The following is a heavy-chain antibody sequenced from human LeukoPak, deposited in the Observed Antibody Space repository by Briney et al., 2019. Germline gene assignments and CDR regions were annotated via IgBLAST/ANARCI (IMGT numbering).Heavy chain of an antibody. V-gene: IGHV3-23*01. CDR2: ISGSGGST. D-gene: IGHD3-10*01. CDR1: GFTFSNYA. CDR3: AKEIGVTMVRGVRYYYYGMDV. J-gene: IGHJ6*02. Sequence: PGGSLRLSCAASGFTFSNYAMSWVRQAPGKGLEWVSAISGSGGSTYYADSVKGRFTISRDNSKNTLYLQMNSLRAEDTAVYYCAKEIGVTMVRGVRYYYYGMDVWGQGTTVTVSS.